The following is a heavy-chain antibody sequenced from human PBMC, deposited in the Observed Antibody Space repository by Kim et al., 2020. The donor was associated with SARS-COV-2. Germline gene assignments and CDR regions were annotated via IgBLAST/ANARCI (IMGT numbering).Heavy chain of an antibody. Sequence: SETLSLTCAVYGGSFSGYYWSWIRQPPGKGLEWIGEINHSGSTNYNPSLKSRVTISVDTSKNQFSLKLSSVTAADTAVYYCARGGDQYSSLGLDYWGQGTLVTVSS. J-gene: IGHJ4*02. V-gene: IGHV4-34*01. CDR1: GGSFSGYY. CDR2: INHSGST. D-gene: IGHD6-13*01. CDR3: ARGGDQYSSLGLDY.